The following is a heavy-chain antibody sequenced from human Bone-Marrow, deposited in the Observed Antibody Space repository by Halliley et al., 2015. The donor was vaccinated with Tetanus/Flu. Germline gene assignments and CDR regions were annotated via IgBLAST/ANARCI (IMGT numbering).Heavy chain of an antibody. Sequence: QLVQSGAEVKKPGASVKVSCKASGYTFTTYDINWVRQATGHGLEWMGWMNPKTGSTGFAQRFKGRVTMTRNTSISTAYMELSSLTYGDTAIYYCARARGWTYLSDPWGQGTLVTVSS. D-gene: IGHD1-26*01. J-gene: IGHJ5*02. V-gene: IGHV1-8*01. CDR3: ARARGWTYLSDP. CDR2: MNPKTGST. CDR1: GYTFTTYD.